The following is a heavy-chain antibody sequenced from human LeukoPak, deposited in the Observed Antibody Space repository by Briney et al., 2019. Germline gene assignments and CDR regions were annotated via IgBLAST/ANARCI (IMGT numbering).Heavy chain of an antibody. CDR2: ISGSGGST. D-gene: IGHD1-26*01. Sequence: GGSLRLSCAASGVTLAGHAMSWVRQAPGKGLEWVSTISGSGGSTYYADSVKGRFTISRDNSKNTLYLQMNSLRAEDTAVYYCAKGGSYLVDPWGQGTLVTVSS. CDR3: AKGGSYLVDP. J-gene: IGHJ5*02. V-gene: IGHV3-23*01. CDR1: GVTLAGHA.